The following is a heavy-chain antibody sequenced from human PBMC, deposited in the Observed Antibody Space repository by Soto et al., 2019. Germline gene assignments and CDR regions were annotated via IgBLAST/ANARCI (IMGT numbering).Heavy chain of an antibody. CDR2: LHPDSGGT. V-gene: IGHV1-2*02. CDR1: GYTFTGNL. CDR3: ARGSHCFCPVSCIYSGFDL. J-gene: IGHJ4*02. Sequence: ASVKVSCKTSGYTFTGNLIHWVRQSPGQGLEWMGWLHPDSGGTNVAQEFQGRVTMTTDTSITTAYMDLPSLRPDDTAFFYCARGSHCFCPVSCIYSGFDLWGQGTPVTVSS. D-gene: IGHD2-15*01.